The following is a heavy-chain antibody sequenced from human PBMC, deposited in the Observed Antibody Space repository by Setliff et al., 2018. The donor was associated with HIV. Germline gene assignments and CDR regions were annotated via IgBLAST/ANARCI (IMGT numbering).Heavy chain of an antibody. D-gene: IGHD3-3*01. V-gene: IGHV1-2*02. Sequence: GASVKVSCKASGNAFNGNRVHWVRQAPGQGLEWVGWINPNSGDTNYAQKFQGRVTMTRDTSLSTAYMELSWLTSDDTAVYYCARVVDRDYDFWSAYEYWGQGTMVTVSS. CDR2: INPNSGDT. J-gene: IGHJ4*02. CDR3: ARVVDRDYDFWSAYEY. CDR1: GNAFNGNR.